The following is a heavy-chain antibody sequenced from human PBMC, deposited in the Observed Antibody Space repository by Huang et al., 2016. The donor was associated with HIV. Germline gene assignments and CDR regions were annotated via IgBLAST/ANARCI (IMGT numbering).Heavy chain of an antibody. CDR2: MSHDYRNK. CDR3: AKDPLRQNSNIYNFDS. CDR1: GFTFSDYA. V-gene: IGHV3-30*18. Sequence: VKLVESGGGVVQPGKSLTLSCAASGFTFSDYAIHWVRQAPGRGLEWVAVMSHDYRNKYFTDSVKGRFALSRDNSKNTAFLQMNGLRPEDTAVYFCAKDPLRQNSNIYNFDSWGQGTLVVVSS. J-gene: IGHJ4*02. D-gene: IGHD4-4*01.